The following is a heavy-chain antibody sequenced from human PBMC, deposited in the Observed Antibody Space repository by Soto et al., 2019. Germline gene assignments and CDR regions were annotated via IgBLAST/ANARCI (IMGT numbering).Heavy chain of an antibody. CDR2: IYPGDSDT. V-gene: IGHV5-51*01. CDR3: ARGERDPARGENWFDH. Sequence: PGESLKISCKGSGYSFTSYWIGWVRQMPGKGLEWMGIIYPGDSDTRYSPSFQGQVTISADKSISTAYLQWSSLKASDTAMYYCARGERDPARGENWFDHWGQGTLVTVSS. D-gene: IGHD1-1*01. CDR1: GYSFTSYW. J-gene: IGHJ5*02.